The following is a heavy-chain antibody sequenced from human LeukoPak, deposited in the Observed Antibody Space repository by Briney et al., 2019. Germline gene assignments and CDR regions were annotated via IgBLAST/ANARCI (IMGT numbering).Heavy chain of an antibody. Sequence: GASVKVSCKASGGTFSSYAISWVRQAPGQGLEWMGGIIPIFGTASYAQKFQGRVTITADESTSTAYMELSSLRSEDTAVYYCARDIAVAGTVGYFDYWGQGTLVTVSS. CDR3: ARDIAVAGTVGYFDY. CDR1: GGTFSSYA. CDR2: IIPIFGTA. J-gene: IGHJ4*02. V-gene: IGHV1-69*13. D-gene: IGHD6-19*01.